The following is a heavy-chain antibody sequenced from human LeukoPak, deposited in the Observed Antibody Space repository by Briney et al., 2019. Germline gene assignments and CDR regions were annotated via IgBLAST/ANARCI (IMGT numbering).Heavy chain of an antibody. CDR1: GGSFSGYH. Sequence: SATLSLICAVYGGSFSGYHWSWIRPPPGKGLAWIGEINHRGSTNYNPSLKSRVTMSVDTSKNQFSLKLSSVTAADTAVYYCARGRGAARFVTIEFDYWGQGALVTVSS. CDR3: ARGRGAARFVTIEFDY. V-gene: IGHV4-34*01. J-gene: IGHJ4*02. D-gene: IGHD6-6*01. CDR2: INHRGST.